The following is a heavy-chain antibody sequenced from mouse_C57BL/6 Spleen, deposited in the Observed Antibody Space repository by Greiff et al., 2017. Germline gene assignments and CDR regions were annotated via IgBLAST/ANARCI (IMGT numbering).Heavy chain of an antibody. CDR1: GYSFTDYN. Sequence: VQLQQSGPELVKPGASVKISCKASGYSFTDYNMNWVKQSNGKSLEWIGVINPNYGTTSYNQKFKGKATLTVDQSSSTAYMQLNSLTSEDSAGYYCARGEGDYYDYDVGYFDVWGTGTTVTVSS. CDR3: ARGEGDYYDYDVGYFDV. CDR2: INPNYGTT. D-gene: IGHD2-4*01. V-gene: IGHV1-39*01. J-gene: IGHJ1*03.